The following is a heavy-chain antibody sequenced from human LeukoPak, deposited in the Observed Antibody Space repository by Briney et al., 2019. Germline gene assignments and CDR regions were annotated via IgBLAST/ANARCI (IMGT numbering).Heavy chain of an antibody. CDR2: IYYSGST. CDR3: ARASHLGSVRGVINWFDP. J-gene: IGHJ5*02. V-gene: IGHV4-59*01. CDR1: GGSISSYY. Sequence: SETLSLACTVSGGSISSYYWSWIRQPPGKGLEWIGYIYYSGSTNYNPSLKSRVTISVDTSKNQFSLKLSSVTAADPAVYYCARASHLGSVRGVINWFDPWGQGTLVTVSS. D-gene: IGHD3-10*01.